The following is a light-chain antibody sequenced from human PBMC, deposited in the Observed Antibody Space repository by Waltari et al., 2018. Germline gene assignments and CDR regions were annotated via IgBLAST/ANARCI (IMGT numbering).Light chain of an antibody. CDR1: SSDVAVYNY. V-gene: IGLV2-14*01. CDR3: CSFASRSTWV. J-gene: IGLJ3*02. Sequence: CALTQPASVSGAPDQSLTISCTGTSSDVAVYNYVSWYQQHPGKVPKLSIFDVSNRPSGVSNRFSGSKSGNTASLTISGLQAEDESDYYCCSFASRSTWVFGGGTKLTVL. CDR2: DVS.